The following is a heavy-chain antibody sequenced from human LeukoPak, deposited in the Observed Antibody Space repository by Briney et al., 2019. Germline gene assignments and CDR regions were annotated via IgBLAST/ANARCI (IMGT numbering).Heavy chain of an antibody. CDR3: ARYCTSTTCILRAFDY. D-gene: IGHD2-2*01. V-gene: IGHV4-38-2*01. CDR2: IYHTGSA. CDR1: GYSFTSGHY. J-gene: IGHJ4*02. Sequence: SETLSLTCSVSGYSFTSGHYWGWIRQPPGKGLEWIANIYHTGSAHYNPSLKSRVTISVDTSKNQFSLKLSSVTAADTAVYYCARYCTSTTCILRAFDYWGQGTLVTVSS.